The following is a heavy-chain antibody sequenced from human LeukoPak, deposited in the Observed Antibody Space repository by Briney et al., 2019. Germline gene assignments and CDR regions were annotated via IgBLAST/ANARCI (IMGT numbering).Heavy chain of an antibody. CDR2: IYTSGST. CDR1: GGSISSGSYY. J-gene: IGHJ5*02. Sequence: KTSQTLSLTCTVSGGSISSGSYYWSWIRQPAGKGLEWIGRIYTSGSTNYNPSLKSRVTISVDTSKNQFSLKLSSVTAADTAVYYCARQGPFLYMSWFDPWGQGTLVTVSS. CDR3: ARQGPFLYMSWFDP. D-gene: IGHD3-3*01. V-gene: IGHV4-61*02.